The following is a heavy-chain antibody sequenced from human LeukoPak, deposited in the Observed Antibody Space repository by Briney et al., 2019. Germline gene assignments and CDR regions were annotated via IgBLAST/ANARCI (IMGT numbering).Heavy chain of an antibody. V-gene: IGHV3-20*04. CDR1: GFTFDDYG. CDR3: ARVSGSSSLGYYFDY. D-gene: IGHD6-13*01. J-gene: IGHJ4*02. CDR2: NWNGGST. Sequence: PGGSLRLSCAASGFTFDDYGMSWVRQAPGKGLEWVSGNWNGGSTGYADSVKGRFTISRDNAKNSLYLQMNSLGAEDTALYYCARVSGSSSLGYYFDYWGQGTLVTVSS.